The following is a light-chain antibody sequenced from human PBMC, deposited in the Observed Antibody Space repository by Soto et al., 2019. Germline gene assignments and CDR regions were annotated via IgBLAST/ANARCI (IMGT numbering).Light chain of an antibody. CDR2: TND. V-gene: IGLV1-44*01. Sequence: QPVLTQPPSASGTPGQRVTISCSGSSSNIGGYTVNWYLQVPGTAPKLLIYTNDRRPSGVPDRFSGSKSDTSASLAISELQSEDEADYYCAAWDDSLNGPVFGGGTKLTVL. CDR3: AAWDDSLNGPV. J-gene: IGLJ3*02. CDR1: SSNIGGYT.